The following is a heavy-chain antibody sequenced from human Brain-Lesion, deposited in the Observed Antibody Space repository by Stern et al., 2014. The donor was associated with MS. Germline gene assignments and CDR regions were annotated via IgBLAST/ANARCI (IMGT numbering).Heavy chain of an antibody. V-gene: IGHV3-9*01. Sequence: EVQLVDSGGDLVQPGRSLRLSCAAFGFTFDDYAMHWVRKAPGKGLEWVAGISWNSGTIGYADSVKGRFTTSRDNAYSSLYLQMNSLRPEDTALYYCARDITGSSAYFDYWGQGTLVTVSS. CDR3: ARDITGSSAYFDY. CDR1: GFTFDDYA. J-gene: IGHJ4*02. D-gene: IGHD1-14*01. CDR2: ISWNSGTI.